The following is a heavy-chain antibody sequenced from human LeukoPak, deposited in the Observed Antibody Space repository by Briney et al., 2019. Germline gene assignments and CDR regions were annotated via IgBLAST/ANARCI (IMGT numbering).Heavy chain of an antibody. V-gene: IGHV3-21*01. CDR1: GFTFNIYP. J-gene: IGHJ5*01. CDR2: ISTTSAFM. CDR3: TRDYWFDS. Sequence: GGSLRLSCAASGFTFNIYPMHWVRKAPGKGLEWVSTISTTSAFMYYADSVKGRFSISRDNAKDSLYLQMNSLRAEDAAVYYCTRDYWFDSWGQGTLVTVSS.